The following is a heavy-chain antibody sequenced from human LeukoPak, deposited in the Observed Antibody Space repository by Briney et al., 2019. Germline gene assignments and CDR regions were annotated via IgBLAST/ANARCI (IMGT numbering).Heavy chain of an antibody. CDR2: IFTSGIT. J-gene: IGHJ6*03. CDR1: GGSISLYY. D-gene: IGHD3-10*01. V-gene: IGHV4-4*07. CDR3: AREISGSYYNPLGYMDV. Sequence: SETLSLTCTVSGGSISLYYWNWIRQPAGKGLEWIGRIFTSGITNYNPSLKSRVTMSVDTSKSQFSLALSSVTAADTAVYYCAREISGSYYNPLGYMDVWGKGTTVIVSS.